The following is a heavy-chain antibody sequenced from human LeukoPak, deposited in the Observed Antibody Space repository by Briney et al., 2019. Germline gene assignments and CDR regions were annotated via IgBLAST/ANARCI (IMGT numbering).Heavy chain of an antibody. CDR2: GEGDGRTS. V-gene: IGHV3-74*03. D-gene: IGHD2-21*02. J-gene: IGHJ4*02. CDR3: TKSDHFDY. Sequence: GGSLRLSCAASGFTLSNYWMHWVRQAPGKGLVWVSRGEGDGRTSTYADSVKGRFTISRDNAKNTLYLQMNSLRAEDTAVYYCTKSDHFDYWGQGTLVTVSS. CDR1: GFTLSNYW.